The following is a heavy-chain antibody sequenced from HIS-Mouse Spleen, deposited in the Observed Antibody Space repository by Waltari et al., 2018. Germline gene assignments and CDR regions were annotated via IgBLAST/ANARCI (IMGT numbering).Heavy chain of an antibody. CDR3: ARQGRGYSGYDYYFDY. CDR2: IYYSGST. Sequence: QLQLQESGPGLVKPSETLSLTCTVSGGSISSSSYYWGWLRQPPGKGLEWIGSIYYSGSTYYNPSLKSRVTISVDTSKNQFSLKLSSVTAADTAVYYCARQGRGYSGYDYYFDYWGQGTLVTVSS. CDR1: GGSISSSSYY. V-gene: IGHV4-39*01. J-gene: IGHJ4*02. D-gene: IGHD5-12*01.